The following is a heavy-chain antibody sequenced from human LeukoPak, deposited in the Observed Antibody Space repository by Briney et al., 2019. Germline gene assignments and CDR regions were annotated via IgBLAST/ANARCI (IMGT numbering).Heavy chain of an antibody. CDR3: ARPVERGYDNDAFDI. CDR2: IYPGDSDT. J-gene: IGHJ3*02. D-gene: IGHD5-12*01. V-gene: IGHV5-51*01. Sequence: GESLKISCKGSGYSFTSYWIGWVRQMPGKGLEWMGIIYPGDSDTRYSPSFQGQVTISADKSISTAYLQWSSLKASDTAMYYCARPVERGYDNDAFDIWGQGTMVTVSS. CDR1: GYSFTSYW.